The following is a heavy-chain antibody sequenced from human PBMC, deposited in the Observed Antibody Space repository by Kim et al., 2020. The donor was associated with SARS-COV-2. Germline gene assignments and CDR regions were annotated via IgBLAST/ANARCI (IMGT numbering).Heavy chain of an antibody. V-gene: IGHV1-8*01. J-gene: IGHJ6*02. CDR3: ARGARKKLPIVLVGYAIKAGMDV. CDR2: MNPNSGNT. CDR1: GYTFTSYD. Sequence: ASVKVSCKASGYTFTSYDINWVRQATGQGLEWMGWMNPNSGNTGYAQKFQGRVTMTRNTSISTAYMELSSLRSEDTAVYYCARGARKKLPIVLVGYAIKAGMDVWGQGTTVTVSS. D-gene: IGHD2-8*02.